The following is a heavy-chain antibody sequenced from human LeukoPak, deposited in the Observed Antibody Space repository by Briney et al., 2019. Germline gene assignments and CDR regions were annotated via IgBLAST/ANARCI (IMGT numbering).Heavy chain of an antibody. V-gene: IGHV3-23*01. J-gene: IGHJ6*02. D-gene: IGHD4-17*01. CDR2: ISRSTETT. CDR1: GFSFSSFA. Sequence: GGSLRLSCAVSGFSFSSFALSWVRQAPGKGLEWVSSISRSTETTLYADSVKGRFTISRDNSKNTGFLQMNNLRAEDTAVYYCAKEATVTTQYHFYGMDLWGQGTTVTVSS. CDR3: AKEATVTTQYHFYGMDL.